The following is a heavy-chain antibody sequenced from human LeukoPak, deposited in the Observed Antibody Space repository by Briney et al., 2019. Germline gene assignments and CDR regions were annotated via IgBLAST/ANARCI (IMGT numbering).Heavy chain of an antibody. CDR2: IKRDGSNT. D-gene: IGHD2-15*01. J-gene: IGHJ5*02. CDR3: AKGGYASCFDP. Sequence: GGSLRLSCEASGFTFSEHSMSWVRQAPAKGLEWVSTIKRDGSNTYYADSVEGRFTITRDNSKNTLYLEMNTLRAADTAVYYCAKGGYASCFDPWGQGTQVTVSS. V-gene: IGHV3-23*05. CDR1: GFTFSEHS.